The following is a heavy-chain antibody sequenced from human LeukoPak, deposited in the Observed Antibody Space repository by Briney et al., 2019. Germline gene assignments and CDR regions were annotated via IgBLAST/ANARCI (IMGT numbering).Heavy chain of an antibody. Sequence: ASVKVSCKASGYTFTGYYMHWVRQAPGQGLEWMGWINPNSGGTNYAQKFQGRVTMTRDTSISTAYMELSRLRSDDTAMYYCARVKEGNSRYFDYWGQGTLVTVSS. D-gene: IGHD5-18*01. CDR2: INPNSGGT. CDR3: ARVKEGNSRYFDY. J-gene: IGHJ4*02. V-gene: IGHV1-2*02. CDR1: GYTFTGYY.